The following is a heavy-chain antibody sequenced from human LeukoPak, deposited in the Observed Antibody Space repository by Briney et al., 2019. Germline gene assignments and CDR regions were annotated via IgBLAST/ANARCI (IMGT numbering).Heavy chain of an antibody. Sequence: PSETLSLTCTVSGGSISSYYWSWIRQPPGKGLEWIGYIYTSGSTNYNPSLKSRVTISVDTSKNQFSLKLSSVTAADTAVYYCARHRNHYDSSGYYYYYYMDVWGKGTTVTVSS. CDR1: GGSISSYY. V-gene: IGHV4-4*09. D-gene: IGHD3-22*01. J-gene: IGHJ6*03. CDR3: ARHRNHYDSSGYYYYYYMDV. CDR2: IYTSGST.